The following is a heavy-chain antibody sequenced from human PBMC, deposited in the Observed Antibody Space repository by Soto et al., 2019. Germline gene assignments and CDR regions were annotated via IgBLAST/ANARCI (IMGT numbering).Heavy chain of an antibody. CDR3: ARGAYCTNGVCYGNWFDP. CDR2: ISYDGSNK. D-gene: IGHD2-8*01. J-gene: IGHJ5*02. CDR1: GFTFSSYA. Sequence: HPGGSLRLSFAASGFTFSSYAMHWVRQAPGKGLEWVAVISYDGSNKYYADSVKGRFTISRDNSKNTLYLQMNSLRAEDTAVYYCARGAYCTNGVCYGNWFDPWSQGTLVTVSS. V-gene: IGHV3-30-3*01.